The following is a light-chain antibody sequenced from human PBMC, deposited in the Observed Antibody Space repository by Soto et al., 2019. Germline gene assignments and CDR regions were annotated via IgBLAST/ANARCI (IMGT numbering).Light chain of an antibody. CDR1: SSDVGGYNY. V-gene: IGLV2-8*01. CDR3: SSYTGTNNFGV. Sequence: QSALTQPPSASGSPGQSVTISCTGSSSDVGGYNYVSWYQQHPGKAPKLVTYEVRKRPSGVPARFSGSKSGTTASLTVSELQAEDEADYYCSSYTGTNNFGVFGPGTKLTVL. J-gene: IGLJ1*01. CDR2: EVR.